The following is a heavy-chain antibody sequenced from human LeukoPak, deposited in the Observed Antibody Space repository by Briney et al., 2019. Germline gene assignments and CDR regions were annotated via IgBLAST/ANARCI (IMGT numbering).Heavy chain of an antibody. CDR1: GGTFSSYA. Sequence: SVKVSCKASGGTFSSYAISWVRQAPGQGLEWMGGIIPIFGKANYAQKFQGRVTITADESTSTAYMELSSLRSDDTAVYYCARVPLETGYYKGPFDYWGQGTLVTVSS. CDR2: IIPIFGKA. CDR3: ARVPLETGYYKGPFDY. V-gene: IGHV1-69*13. J-gene: IGHJ4*02. D-gene: IGHD3-9*01.